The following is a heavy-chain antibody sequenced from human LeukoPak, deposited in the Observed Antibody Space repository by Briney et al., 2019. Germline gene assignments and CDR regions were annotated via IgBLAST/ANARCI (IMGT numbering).Heavy chain of an antibody. J-gene: IGHJ4*02. CDR2: IYHSGST. CDR3: ARGGLLYSRSIDY. V-gene: IGHV4-4*02. CDR1: GGSISSSNW. Sequence: PSETLSLTCAVSGGSISSSNWWSWVRQPPGKGLEWIGEIYHSGSTNYNPPLKSRVTISVDKSKNQFSLKLSSVTAADTAVYYCARGGLLYSRSIDYWGQGTLVTVSS. D-gene: IGHD5-18*01.